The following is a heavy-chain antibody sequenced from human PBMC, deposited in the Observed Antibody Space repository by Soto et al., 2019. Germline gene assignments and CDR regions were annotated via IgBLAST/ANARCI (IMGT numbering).Heavy chain of an antibody. J-gene: IGHJ5*02. CDR2: INGNTGHT. V-gene: IGHV1-18*01. CDR1: GYTFSRYG. Sequence: GASVKVSCKTSGYTFSRYGITWVRQAPGQGLEWMGWINGNTGHTIYAMNLEDRLTIKTDTSTSTAYMELRSLKSDDTAVYYCARAWGYSYGFDPWGQGTLVTVSS. D-gene: IGHD5-18*01. CDR3: ARAWGYSYGFDP.